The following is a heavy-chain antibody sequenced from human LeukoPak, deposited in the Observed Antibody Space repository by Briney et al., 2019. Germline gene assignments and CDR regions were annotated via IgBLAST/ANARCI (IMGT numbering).Heavy chain of an antibody. J-gene: IGHJ2*01. CDR2: IIPIFGSA. D-gene: IGHD3-22*01. CDR3: ARDERSIGSSGYPYWDFNL. CDR1: GATFSSYA. Sequence: GASVKVSCKASGATFSSYAISLERLAPAQGLGWMGGIIPIFGSAIYAKNFQCRVTITAAESASIAYMELSSLRSEDTEVYCCARDERSIGSSGYPYWDFNLCGRGTLVIVAS. V-gene: IGHV1-69*01.